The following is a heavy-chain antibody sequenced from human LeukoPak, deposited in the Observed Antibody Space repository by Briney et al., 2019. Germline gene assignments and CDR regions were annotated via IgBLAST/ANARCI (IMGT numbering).Heavy chain of an antibody. D-gene: IGHD6-19*01. CDR1: GFTFGSYE. CDR3: AGPAGWLKRIFDY. J-gene: IGHJ4*02. CDR2: ISGSGGAI. V-gene: IGHV3-48*03. Sequence: GGSLRLSCAASGFTFGSYEMNWVRQAPGKGLEWIAYISGSGGAIYYSDSVLGRFTISKDNAKNSLYLQMNSLRAEDTGVYYCAGPAGWLKRIFDYWGQGTLVTVSS.